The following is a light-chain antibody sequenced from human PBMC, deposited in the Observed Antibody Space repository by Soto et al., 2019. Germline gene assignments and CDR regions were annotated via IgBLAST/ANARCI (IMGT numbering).Light chain of an antibody. CDR1: QSIHTS. Sequence: EVVLTQSPATLSLSPGERATLSCRSSQSIHTSLAWYQQKPGQPPRLVVYDSTLRANGVPDRFGGSRSGTEFTLTINNLEPEDFAVYYCQQRNVWPPITLGQGTRLEIK. CDR2: DST. V-gene: IGKV3-11*01. CDR3: QQRNVWPPIT. J-gene: IGKJ5*01.